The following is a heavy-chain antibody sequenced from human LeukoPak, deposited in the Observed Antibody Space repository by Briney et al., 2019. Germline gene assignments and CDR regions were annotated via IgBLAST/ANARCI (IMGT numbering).Heavy chain of an antibody. D-gene: IGHD6-13*01. CDR2: IYYSGST. V-gene: IGHV4-59*08. CDR3: ARHEAAAGTGY. Sequence: SETLSLTCTVSGGSISSYYWSWIRQPPGKGREWIGYIYYSGSTNYNPSLKSRVTISVDTSKNQFSLKLSSVTAADTAVYYCARHEAAAGTGYWGQGTLVTVSS. J-gene: IGHJ4*02. CDR1: GGSISSYY.